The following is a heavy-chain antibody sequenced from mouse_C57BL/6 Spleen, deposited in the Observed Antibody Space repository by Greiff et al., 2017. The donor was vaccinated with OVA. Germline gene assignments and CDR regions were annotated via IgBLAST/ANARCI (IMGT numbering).Heavy chain of an antibody. J-gene: IGHJ4*01. CDR3: ARFGTTVAAYYYAMDY. Sequence: VQLQQPGAELVMPGASVKLSCKASGYTFTSYWMHWVKQRPGQGLEWIGEIDPSDSYTNYNQKFKGKSTLTVDKSSSTAYMQLSSLTSEDSAVYYCARFGTTVAAYYYAMDYWGQGTSVTVSS. V-gene: IGHV1-69*01. CDR2: IDPSDSYT. CDR1: GYTFTSYW. D-gene: IGHD1-1*01.